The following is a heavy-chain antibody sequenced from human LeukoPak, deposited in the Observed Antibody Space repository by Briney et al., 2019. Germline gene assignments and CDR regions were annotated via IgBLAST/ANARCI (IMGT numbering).Heavy chain of an antibody. CDR3: ARLDTGMNPWYYYYMDV. CDR2: IYTSGST. J-gene: IGHJ6*03. CDR1: GGSISSGSYY. D-gene: IGHD5-18*01. Sequence: SQTLSLTCTVSGGSISSGSYYWSWIRQPAGKGLEWIGRIYTSGSTNYNPSLKSRVTISVDTSKNQFSLKLSSVTAADTAIYCARLDTGMNPWYYYYMDVWGKGTTVTVSS. V-gene: IGHV4-61*02.